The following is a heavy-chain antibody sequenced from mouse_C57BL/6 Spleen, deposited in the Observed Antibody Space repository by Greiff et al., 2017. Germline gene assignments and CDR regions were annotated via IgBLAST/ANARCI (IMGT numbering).Heavy chain of an antibody. J-gene: IGHJ3*01. V-gene: IGHV1-69*01. CDR1: GYTFTSHW. CDR3: ARSGDGYPLAY. D-gene: IGHD2-3*01. CDR2: IDPSDSYT. Sequence: QVQLQQPGAELVMPGASVKLSCQASGYTFTSHWMHWVTQRPGQGLEWIGEIDPSDSYTIYNQKFMGNSTLPVDKSSSTAYMQLSSVASEVSAVDYSARSGDGYPLAYWGQGTLVTVSA.